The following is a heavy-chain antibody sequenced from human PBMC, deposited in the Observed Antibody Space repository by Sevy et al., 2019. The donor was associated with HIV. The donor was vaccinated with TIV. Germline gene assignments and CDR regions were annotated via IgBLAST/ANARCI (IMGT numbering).Heavy chain of an antibody. D-gene: IGHD6-6*01. V-gene: IGHV1-18*01. Sequence: ASVKVSCKASGYTFTSYVISWVRHAPGEGLEWMGRISAYNGNTEYEQRFQGRVTLTTDTSTSTAYMDLRSLKSDDTAVYYCVRGEALYSSSSIDYWGQGTLVTVSS. CDR1: GYTFTSYV. CDR3: VRGEALYSSSSIDY. J-gene: IGHJ4*02. CDR2: ISAYNGNT.